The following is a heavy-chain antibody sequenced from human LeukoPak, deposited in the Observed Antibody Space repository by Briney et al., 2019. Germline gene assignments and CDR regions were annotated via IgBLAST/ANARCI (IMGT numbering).Heavy chain of an antibody. V-gene: IGHV4-31*03. CDR1: GGSISSGGYY. D-gene: IGHD5-18*01. Sequence: SETLSLTCTVSGGSISSGGYYWSWVRQHPGKGLEWIGYIYYSGSTYYNPSLKSRVTISVDTSKNQFSLKLSSVTAADTAVYYCARVGRGYSYGYGVCFDYWGQRTLVTVSS. J-gene: IGHJ4*02. CDR3: ARVGRGYSYGYGVCFDY. CDR2: IYYSGST.